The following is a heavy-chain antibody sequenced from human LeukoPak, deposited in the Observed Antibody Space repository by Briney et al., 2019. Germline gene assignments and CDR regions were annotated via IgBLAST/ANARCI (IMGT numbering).Heavy chain of an antibody. CDR2: INPNSGGT. Sequence: EASVKVSCKASGYTFTGYYMHWVRQAPGQGPEWMGWINPNSGGTSYAQKFQGRVTMTRDTSIITTYMELSSLRSDDTAVYYCARDFMVRGVITFGWGQGTLVTVSS. V-gene: IGHV1-2*02. CDR3: ARDFMVRGVITFG. CDR1: GYTFTGYY. J-gene: IGHJ4*02. D-gene: IGHD3-10*01.